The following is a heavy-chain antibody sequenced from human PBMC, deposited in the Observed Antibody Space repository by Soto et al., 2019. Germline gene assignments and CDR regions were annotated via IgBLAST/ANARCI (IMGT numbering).Heavy chain of an antibody. V-gene: IGHV3-7*01. CDR2: IKQDGSEK. CDR1: GFTFSSYW. D-gene: IGHD2-8*01. J-gene: IGHJ6*03. Sequence: EVQLVESGGDLVKPGGSLRLSCTASGFTFSSYWMSWVRQAPGKGLEWVANIKQDGSEKYYVDSVKGRFSISRDNAKKSLYLQTNSVRAEAEAVYYCARDQGYCTHGVCYKFYSYYYMYVWGKGTTGTVSS. CDR3: ARDQGYCTHGVCYKFYSYYYMYV.